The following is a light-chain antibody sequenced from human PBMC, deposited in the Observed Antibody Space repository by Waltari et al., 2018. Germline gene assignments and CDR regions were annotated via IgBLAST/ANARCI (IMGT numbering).Light chain of an antibody. V-gene: IGKV3-20*01. CDR3: QHYLRLPVT. J-gene: IGKJ1*01. Sequence: EIVLTQSPGTLSLSLGERATLSCRASQSVSRALAWYQQKPGQAPRLLIYGASTRATGITDRFSGSGSGTDVSLTISRLEPDDFAVYYCQHYLRLPVTFGQGTTVEI. CDR1: QSVSRA. CDR2: GAS.